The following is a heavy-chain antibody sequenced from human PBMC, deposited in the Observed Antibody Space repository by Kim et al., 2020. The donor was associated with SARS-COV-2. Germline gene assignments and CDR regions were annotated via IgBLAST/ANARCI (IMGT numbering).Heavy chain of an antibody. J-gene: IGHJ4*02. D-gene: IGHD4-17*01. CDR3: ARGGDHYGDAPYFDY. V-gene: IGHV4-34*01. Sequence: PSLQSRVTISVATSKNPFSLKLSSVTAADTAVYYCARGGDHYGDAPYFDYWGQGTLVTVSS.